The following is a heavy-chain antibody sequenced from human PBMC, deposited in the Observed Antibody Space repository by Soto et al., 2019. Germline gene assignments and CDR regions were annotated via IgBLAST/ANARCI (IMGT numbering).Heavy chain of an antibody. Sequence: PGGSLRLSCAASGFTFSSYAMHWVRQAPGKGLEWVAVISYDGSNKYYAVSVKGRCTISRDNAKNALYLQMNSLRAEDTAVYYCARAYPWGAVDYGGQGTLVTVSS. J-gene: IGHJ4*02. CDR2: ISYDGSNK. D-gene: IGHD3-16*01. CDR1: GFTFSSYA. CDR3: ARAYPWGAVDY. V-gene: IGHV3-30-3*01.